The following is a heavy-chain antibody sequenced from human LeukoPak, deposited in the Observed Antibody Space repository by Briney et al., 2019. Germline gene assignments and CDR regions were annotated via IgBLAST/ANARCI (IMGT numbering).Heavy chain of an antibody. V-gene: IGHV4-31*03. Sequence: SETLSLTCTVSGGSISSGSYYWSWIRQHPGKGLEWIGYIYYSGSTYYNPSLKSRVTISVDTSKNQFSLKLSSVTAADTAVYYCASAPYDSSGYYLDYWGQGTLVTVSS. CDR2: IYYSGST. CDR3: ASAPYDSSGYYLDY. CDR1: GGSISSGSYY. J-gene: IGHJ4*02. D-gene: IGHD3-22*01.